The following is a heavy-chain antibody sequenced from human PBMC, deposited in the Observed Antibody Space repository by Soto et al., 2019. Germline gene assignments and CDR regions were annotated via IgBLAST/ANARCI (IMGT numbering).Heavy chain of an antibody. J-gene: IGHJ6*03. V-gene: IGHV3-21*01. CDR1: GFTFSSYS. CDR2: ISSSSSYI. D-gene: IGHD4-4*01. Sequence: GGSLRLSCAASGFTFSSYSMNWVRQAPGKGLEWVSSISSSSSYIYYADSVKGRFTISRDNAKNSLYLQMNSLRAEDTAVYYCARDKITTYYYMDVWGKGTTVTVSS. CDR3: ARDKITTYYYMDV.